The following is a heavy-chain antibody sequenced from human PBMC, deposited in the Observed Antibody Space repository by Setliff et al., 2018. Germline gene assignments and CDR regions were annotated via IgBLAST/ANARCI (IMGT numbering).Heavy chain of an antibody. CDR1: GYTLSRHY. CDR2: INPGGGSA. Sequence: ASVKVSCKATGYTLSRHYMHWVRQAPGQGLEWMGIINPGGGSASIVEKFQGRVTMTRDTSTSTLYMELASLRSEDTAVYYCARAGDAASGRKGVFEYWGQGTAVTVSS. D-gene: IGHD1-26*01. CDR3: ARAGDAASGRKGVFEY. V-gene: IGHV1-46*01. J-gene: IGHJ4*02.